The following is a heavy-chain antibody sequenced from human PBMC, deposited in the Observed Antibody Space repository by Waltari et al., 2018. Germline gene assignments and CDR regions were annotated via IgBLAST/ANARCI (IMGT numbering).Heavy chain of an antibody. CDR1: GGSFSGYY. CDR2: INHSGST. V-gene: IGHV4-34*01. D-gene: IGHD2-15*01. CDR3: ARSGCSGGSCYTDLDY. Sequence: QVQLQQWGAGLLKPSETLSLTCAVYGGSFSGYYWRWIRQPPGKGLEGIGEINHSGSTNYNPSLKSRVTISVDTSKNQFSLKLSSVTAADTAVYYCARSGCSGGSCYTDLDYWGQGTLVTVSS. J-gene: IGHJ4*02.